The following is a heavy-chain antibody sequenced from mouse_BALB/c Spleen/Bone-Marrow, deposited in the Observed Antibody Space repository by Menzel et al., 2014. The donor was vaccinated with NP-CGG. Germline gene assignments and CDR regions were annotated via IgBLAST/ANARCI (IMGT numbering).Heavy chain of an antibody. CDR3: VRGTIYSDGSNYYVMDY. CDR1: GFTFSSFG. CDR2: ISSGSSTI. V-gene: IGHV5-17*02. D-gene: IGHD1-1*01. J-gene: IGHJ4*01. Sequence: EVKLIESGGGLVQPGGSRKLSCAASGFTFSSFGIHWVRQAPEKGLEWVASISSGSSTIFYADTVRGRFTISKDNPKNIVFLQMTSLRSEDTAMYYCVRGTIYSDGSNYYVMDYWGQGTSVTVSS.